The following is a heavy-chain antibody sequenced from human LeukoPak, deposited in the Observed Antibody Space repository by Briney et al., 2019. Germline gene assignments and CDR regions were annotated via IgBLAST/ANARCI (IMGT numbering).Heavy chain of an antibody. CDR3: AKGLNYDFWSGLGN. J-gene: IGHJ4*02. D-gene: IGHD3-3*01. CDR2: ISYDGSNK. V-gene: IGHV3-30*18. Sequence: GRSLRLSCAVSGFTFSSYGMHWVRQAPGKGREWVAVISYDGSNKYYADSVKGRFTISRDNSKNTLYLQMNSLRAEDTAVYYCAKGLNYDFWSGLGNWGQGTLVTVSS. CDR1: GFTFSSYG.